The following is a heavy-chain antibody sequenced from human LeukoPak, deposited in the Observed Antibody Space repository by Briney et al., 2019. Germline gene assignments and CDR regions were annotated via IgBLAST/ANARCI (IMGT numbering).Heavy chain of an antibody. J-gene: IGHJ4*02. CDR1: GGSISSSSYY. Sequence: SETLSLTCTVSGGSISSSSYYWGWIRQPPGKGLEWIGSIYYSGSTYYNPSLKSRVTISVDTSKNQFSLKLSSVTAADTAVYYCASHLRIAAAGINSDYLGQGTLVTVSS. D-gene: IGHD6-13*01. CDR3: ASHLRIAAAGINSDY. V-gene: IGHV4-39*07. CDR2: IYYSGST.